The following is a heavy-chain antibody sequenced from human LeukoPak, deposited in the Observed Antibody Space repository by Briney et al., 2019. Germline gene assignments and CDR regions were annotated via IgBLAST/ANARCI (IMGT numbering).Heavy chain of an antibody. V-gene: IGHV4-4*02. D-gene: IGHD4-17*01. Sequence: SETLSLTCAVSGGSISSSNWWSWVLQPPGKGLEWIGEIYHSGSTNYNPSLKSRVTISVDKSKNQFSLKLSSVTAADTAVYYCASDYGDYVQHYWGQGTLVTVSS. CDR2: IYHSGST. J-gene: IGHJ4*02. CDR1: GGSISSSNW. CDR3: ASDYGDYVQHY.